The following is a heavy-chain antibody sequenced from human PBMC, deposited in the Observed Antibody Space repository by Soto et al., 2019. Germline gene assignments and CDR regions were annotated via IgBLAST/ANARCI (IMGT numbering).Heavy chain of an antibody. V-gene: IGHV3-48*02. CDR1: GFTFSSYS. J-gene: IGHJ6*02. CDR3: ARDRKLLWFGEFNYYYYGMDV. CDR2: ISSSSSTI. Sequence: GGSLRLSCAASGFTFSSYSMNWVRQAPGKGLEWVSYISSSSSTIYYADSVKGRFTISRDNAKNSLYLQMNSLRDEDTAVYYCARDRKLLWFGEFNYYYYGMDVWGQGTTVTVSS. D-gene: IGHD3-10*01.